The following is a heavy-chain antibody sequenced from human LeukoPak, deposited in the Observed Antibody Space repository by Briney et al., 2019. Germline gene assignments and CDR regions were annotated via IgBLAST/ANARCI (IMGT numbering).Heavy chain of an antibody. J-gene: IGHJ4*02. CDR3: ARESISSGWFDY. CDR2: IYYSGST. V-gene: IGHV4-59*01. D-gene: IGHD6-19*01. Sequence: SETLSLTCTVSGGSISSFYWSWIRQPPGKGLEWIGYIYYSGSTNYNPSLKSRVTISIDTSKNHFSLMLNSVTAADTAVYYCARESISSGWFDYWGQGTLVTASP. CDR1: GGSISSFY.